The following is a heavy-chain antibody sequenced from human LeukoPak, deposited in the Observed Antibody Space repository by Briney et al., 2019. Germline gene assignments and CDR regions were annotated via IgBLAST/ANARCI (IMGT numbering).Heavy chain of an antibody. CDR3: ASFPRGDGYNLYYYGMDV. Sequence: PGGSLRLSCAASGFTFSSYWMSWVRQAPGKGLEWVANIKQDGSEKYYVDSVKGRFTISRDNAKNSLYLQMNSLRAEDTAVYYCASFPRGDGYNLYYYGMDVWGQGTTVTVSS. J-gene: IGHJ6*02. V-gene: IGHV3-7*01. CDR1: GFTFSSYW. CDR2: IKQDGSEK. D-gene: IGHD5-24*01.